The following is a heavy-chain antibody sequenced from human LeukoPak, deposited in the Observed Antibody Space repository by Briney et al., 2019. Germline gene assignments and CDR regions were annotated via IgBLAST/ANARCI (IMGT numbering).Heavy chain of an antibody. V-gene: IGHV3-23*01. J-gene: IGHJ6*02. CDR2: ISGSGGST. D-gene: IGHD1-1*01. Sequence: PGGSLRLSCAASGFTFSSYAMSWVRQAPGKGLEWVSAISGSGGSTYYADSVKGRFTISRDNSKNTLYLQMNSLRAEDTAVYYCQPQLERRSIGYYYYGMDVWGQGTTVTVSS. CDR1: GFTFSSYA. CDR3: QPQLERRSIGYYYYGMDV.